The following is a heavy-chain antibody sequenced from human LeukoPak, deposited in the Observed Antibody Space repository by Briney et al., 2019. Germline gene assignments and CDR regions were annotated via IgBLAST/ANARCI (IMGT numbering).Heavy chain of an antibody. CDR3: ARGPRYNWNYGNTGAFDI. D-gene: IGHD1-7*01. CDR1: GGSISSSSYY. J-gene: IGHJ3*02. Sequence: SETLSLTCTVSGGSISSSSYYWGWIRQPPGKGLEWIGSIYYSGSTNYNPSLKSRVTISVDTSKNQFSLKLSSVTAADTAVYYCARGPRYNWNYGNTGAFDIWGQGTMVTVSS. V-gene: IGHV4-39*07. CDR2: IYYSGST.